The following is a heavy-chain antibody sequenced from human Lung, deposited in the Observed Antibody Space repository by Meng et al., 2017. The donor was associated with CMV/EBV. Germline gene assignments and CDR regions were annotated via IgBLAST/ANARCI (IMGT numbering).Heavy chain of an antibody. J-gene: IGHJ6*02. CDR2: IYYSGST. Sequence: SETLSLSCTVSGGSISSSSYYWGWIRQPPGKGLEWIGSIYYSGSTYYNPSLKSRVTISVDTSKNQFSLKLSSVTAADTAVYYCARQTDTEGIAAAQDVWGQGXTVTVSS. D-gene: IGHD6-13*01. CDR3: ARQTDTEGIAAAQDV. CDR1: GGSISSSSYY. V-gene: IGHV4-39*01.